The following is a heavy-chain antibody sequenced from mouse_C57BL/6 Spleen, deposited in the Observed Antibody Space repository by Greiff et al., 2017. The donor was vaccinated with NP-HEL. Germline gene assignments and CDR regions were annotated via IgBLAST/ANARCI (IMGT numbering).Heavy chain of an antibody. V-gene: IGHV1-54*01. Sequence: QVQLQQSGAELVRPGTSVKVSCKASGYAFTNYLIEWVKQRPGQGLEWIGVINPGSGGTNYNEKFKGKATLTADKSPSTAYMQLSSLTSEDSAVYFCAIIYYTIDYWGQGTTLTVSS. D-gene: IGHD2-1*01. J-gene: IGHJ2*01. CDR3: AIIYYTIDY. CDR2: INPGSGGT. CDR1: GYAFTNYL.